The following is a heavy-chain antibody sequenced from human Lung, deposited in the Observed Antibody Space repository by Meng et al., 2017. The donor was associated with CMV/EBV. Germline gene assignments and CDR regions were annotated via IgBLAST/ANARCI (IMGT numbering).Heavy chain of an antibody. Sequence: GGSLRLSCAASGFTFSSYAMSWVRQAPGKGLEWVSAISGSGGSTYYADSVKGRFTISRDNSKNTLYLQMNSLRAEDTAVYYCAKDSRIFGVVIDYFDYWGQGTLVTVSS. CDR2: ISGSGGST. CDR1: GFTFSSYA. D-gene: IGHD3-3*02. J-gene: IGHJ4*02. V-gene: IGHV3-23*01. CDR3: AKDSRIFGVVIDYFDY.